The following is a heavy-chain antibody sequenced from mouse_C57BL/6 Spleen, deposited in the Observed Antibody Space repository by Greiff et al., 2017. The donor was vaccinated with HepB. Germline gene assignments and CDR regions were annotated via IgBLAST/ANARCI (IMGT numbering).Heavy chain of an antibody. CDR1: GFSLTSYG. V-gene: IGHV2-6-1*01. D-gene: IGHD2-2*01. CDR3: ARQGKWLRRDYAMDY. CDR2: IWSDGST. J-gene: IGHJ4*01. Sequence: VQLQQSGPGLVAPSQSLSITCTVSGFSLTSYGVHWVRQPPGKGLEWLVVIWSDGSTTYNSALKSRLSISKDNSKSQVFLKMNSLQTDDTAMYYCARQGKWLRRDYAMDYWGQGTSVTVSS.